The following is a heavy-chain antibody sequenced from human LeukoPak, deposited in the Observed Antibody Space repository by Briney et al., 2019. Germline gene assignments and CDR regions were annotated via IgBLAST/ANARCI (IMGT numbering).Heavy chain of an antibody. Sequence: SETLSLTCTVSGSSISSYYWSCIRQPPGKRLEWIGYIYYSGSTSYNPSLKSRVTISVDTSKNQISLELSSVTAADTAVYYCARDLGVMVRAFDIWGQGTMVTVSS. V-gene: IGHV4-59*01. J-gene: IGHJ3*02. CDR1: GSSISSYY. CDR2: IYYSGST. CDR3: ARDLGVMVRAFDI. D-gene: IGHD5-18*01.